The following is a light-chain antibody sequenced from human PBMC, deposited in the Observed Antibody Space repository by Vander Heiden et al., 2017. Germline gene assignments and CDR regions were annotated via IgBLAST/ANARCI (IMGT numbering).Light chain of an antibody. CDR1: QSSGSS. J-gene: IGKJ5*01. CDR3: HQSSSLPLT. CDR2: YAS. Sequence: EIVVTQSPDFQSVTPNEKVTITCRASQSSGSSLHWYQQKPGQSPKLLIKYASQSSSGVPSRFRGSGSGTDFTLTINSLEAEDAATYYCHQSSSLPLTFGQGTRLEIK. V-gene: IGKV6-21*01.